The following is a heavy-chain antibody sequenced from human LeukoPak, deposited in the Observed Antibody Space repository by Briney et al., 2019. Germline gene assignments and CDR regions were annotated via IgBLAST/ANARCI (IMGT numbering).Heavy chain of an antibody. CDR3: AKDLHY. J-gene: IGHJ4*02. CDR1: GFTFSSYW. CDR2: INSDGNIT. V-gene: IGHV3-74*01. Sequence: GGSLRLSCAASGFTFSSYWMHWVRQAPGKGLVWVSRINSDGNITNYADSVKGRFTISRDNSKNSLYLQMNSLRTEDTALYYCAKDLHYWGQGTLVTVSS.